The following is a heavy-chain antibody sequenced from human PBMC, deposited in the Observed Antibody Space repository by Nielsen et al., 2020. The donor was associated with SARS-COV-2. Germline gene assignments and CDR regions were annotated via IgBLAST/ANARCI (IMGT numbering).Heavy chain of an antibody. J-gene: IGHJ6*02. D-gene: IGHD3-9*01. CDR2: IYYSGST. Sequence: WIRQPPGTGLEGLGYIYYSGSTNYNPSHKSRVTISVDTYKNQFSLKLSSVTAADTAVYYCARGSHAVYDILTGYPLYYYYYGMDVWGQGTTVTVSS. CDR3: ARGSHAVYDILTGYPLYYYYYGMDV. V-gene: IGHV4-59*01.